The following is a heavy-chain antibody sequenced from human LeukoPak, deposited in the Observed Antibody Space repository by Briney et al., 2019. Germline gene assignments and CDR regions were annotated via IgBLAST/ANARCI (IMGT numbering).Heavy chain of an antibody. CDR2: IYYSGST. D-gene: IGHD6-6*01. V-gene: IGHV4-31*03. J-gene: IGHJ5*02. Sequence: PSETLSLTCTVSGVSISSGGYYWRWIRQHPGKGLEWIGYIYYSGSTYYNPSLKSRVTISVDTSKNQFSLKLSSVTAADTAVYYCARGGYSSSSGDWFDPWGQGTLVTVSS. CDR3: ARGGYSSSSGDWFDP. CDR1: GVSISSGGYY.